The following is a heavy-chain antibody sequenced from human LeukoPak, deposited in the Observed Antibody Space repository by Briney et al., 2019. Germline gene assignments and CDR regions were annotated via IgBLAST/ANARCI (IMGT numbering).Heavy chain of an antibody. Sequence: SETLSLTCTVSGGSISSSSYYWSWIRQPPGKGLEWIGYIYYSGSTNYNPSLKSRVTISVDTSKNQFSLKLSSVTAADTAVYYCARRFRRVIGSGRYYYYYMDVWGKGTTVTVSS. V-gene: IGHV4-61*01. J-gene: IGHJ6*03. CDR1: GGSISSSSYY. D-gene: IGHD3-10*01. CDR2: IYYSGST. CDR3: ARRFRRVIGSGRYYYYYMDV.